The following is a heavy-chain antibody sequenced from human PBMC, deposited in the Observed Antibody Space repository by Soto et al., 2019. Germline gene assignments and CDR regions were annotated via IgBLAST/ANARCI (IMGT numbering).Heavy chain of an antibody. V-gene: IGHV4-34*01. CDR3: ARIMWIRSVLPVAY. Sequence: SETLSLTCTIYGGSFSSYYWSWIRQPPGKGLEWIGEINDSGSTNYNPSLKSRVTISVHTSKNQFSLRLSSVTAADTDVYYCARIMWIRSVLPVAYWGQGNLVTVSS. CDR2: INDSGST. J-gene: IGHJ4*02. CDR1: GGSFSSYY. D-gene: IGHD5-12*01.